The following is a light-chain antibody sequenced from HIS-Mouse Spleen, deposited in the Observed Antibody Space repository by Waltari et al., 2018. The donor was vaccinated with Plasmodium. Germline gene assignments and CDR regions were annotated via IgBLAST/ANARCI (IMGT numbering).Light chain of an antibody. V-gene: IGLV2-23*01. CDR1: SSYDGSYNL. Sequence: QSALTQPASVSGSPGQSITISCTGTSSYDGSYNLVPWYQQHPGKAPKLMIYEGSKRPSGVSNRFSGSKSGNTASLTISGLQTEDEADHYCCSYAGSSTSWVFGGGTKLTVL. J-gene: IGLJ3*02. CDR2: EGS. CDR3: CSYAGSSTSWV.